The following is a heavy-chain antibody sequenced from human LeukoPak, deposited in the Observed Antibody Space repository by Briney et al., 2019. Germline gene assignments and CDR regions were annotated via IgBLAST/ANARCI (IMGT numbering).Heavy chain of an antibody. Sequence: PSQTLSLTCAVSNGSISSGGYSWSWIRQPPGKGLEWIGYIYHSGGTFYNPSLKSRVTMSVDRSKNQFSLKLSSVSAADTDVYYCARGAVQAAANSVPFDYWGQGTLVTVSS. J-gene: IGHJ4*02. CDR1: NGSISSGGYS. V-gene: IGHV4-30-2*01. CDR3: ARGAVQAAANSVPFDY. CDR2: IYHSGGT. D-gene: IGHD6-13*01.